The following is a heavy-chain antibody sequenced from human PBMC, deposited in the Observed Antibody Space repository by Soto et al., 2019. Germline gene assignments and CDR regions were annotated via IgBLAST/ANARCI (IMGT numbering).Heavy chain of an antibody. D-gene: IGHD2-2*01. Sequence: GGSLRLSCAASGFTFSSYSMNWVRQAPGKGLEWVSYISSSSSTIYYADSVKGRFTISRDNAKNSLYLQMNSLRDEDTAVYYCASEHLKCSSTSCSYYDYWGQGTLVTVSS. CDR2: ISSSSSTI. J-gene: IGHJ4*02. CDR1: GFTFSSYS. V-gene: IGHV3-48*02. CDR3: ASEHLKCSSTSCSYYDY.